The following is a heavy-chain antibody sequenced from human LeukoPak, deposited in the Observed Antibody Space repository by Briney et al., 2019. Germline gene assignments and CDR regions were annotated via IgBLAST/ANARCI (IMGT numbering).Heavy chain of an antibody. D-gene: IGHD3-22*01. Sequence: SETLSLTCTVSGGSISSYFWSWIRQPPGKGLEWIGEINQSGATNYNPSLKSRVTISRDTPKNQFSLRLSSVTAADTAVYYCARSRLVGTTVIVVARGAFDLWGQGNVVTVSS. J-gene: IGHJ3*01. V-gene: IGHV4-34*01. CDR1: GGSISSYF. CDR2: INQSGAT. CDR3: ARSRLVGTTVIVVARGAFDL.